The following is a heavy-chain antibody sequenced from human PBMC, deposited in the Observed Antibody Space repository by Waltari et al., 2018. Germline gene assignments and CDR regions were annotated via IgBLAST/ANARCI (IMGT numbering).Heavy chain of an antibody. D-gene: IGHD5-18*01. J-gene: IGHJ6*02. CDR2: ISSSCSTI. V-gene: IGHV3-48*03. Sequence: EVQLVESGGGLVQPGGSLRLSCAASGFTFSSYEMNWVRQAPGKGLEVLSYISSSCSTIYYADSVKGRFTISRDNAKNSLYLQMNSLRAEDTAVYYCARDLYSYGYDYYYYGMDVWGQGTTVTVSS. CDR3: ARDLYSYGYDYYYYGMDV. CDR1: GFTFSSYE.